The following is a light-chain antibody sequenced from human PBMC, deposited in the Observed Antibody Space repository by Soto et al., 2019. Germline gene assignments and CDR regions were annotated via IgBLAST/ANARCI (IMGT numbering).Light chain of an antibody. CDR2: EVN. Sequence: QSVLTQPASVSGSPGQSIAISCTGTSSDVGGYNFVSWYKQHPGKAPKLMIYEVNNRPSGVSNRFSGSKSGNTASLTISGLQAEDEADYYCSSYTSSGTWVFGGGTKLTVL. CDR1: SSDVGGYNF. CDR3: SSYTSSGTWV. V-gene: IGLV2-14*01. J-gene: IGLJ2*01.